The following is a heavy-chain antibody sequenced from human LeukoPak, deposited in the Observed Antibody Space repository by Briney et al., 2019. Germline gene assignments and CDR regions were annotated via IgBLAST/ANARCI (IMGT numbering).Heavy chain of an antibody. CDR1: GFTFSSYA. CDR2: ISNSGGST. Sequence: GGSLRLSCAASGFTFSSYAMSWVRQAPGKGLEWVSAISNSGGSTYFADSVKGRFTISRDNSKNTLYLQMSSVRAEDTAVYYCAKVGGGEDSSGYYGPFDYWGQGTLVTVSS. V-gene: IGHV3-23*01. CDR3: AKVGGGEDSSGYYGPFDY. J-gene: IGHJ4*02. D-gene: IGHD3-22*01.